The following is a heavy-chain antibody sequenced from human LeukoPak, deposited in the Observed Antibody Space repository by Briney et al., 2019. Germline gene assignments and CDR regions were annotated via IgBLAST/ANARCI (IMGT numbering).Heavy chain of an antibody. D-gene: IGHD5-18*01. CDR2: IRYDGGNT. J-gene: IGHJ4*02. V-gene: IGHV3-30*02. CDR3: ARHLSGITGYTYGRGIDY. Sequence: SGGSLRLSCAASGFIFSNYAMQWVRQAPGMGLEWVAFIRYDGGNTYYADSVKGRFTISRDNSKNTMYLQMNSLNAEDTAVYYCARHLSGITGYTYGRGIDYWGQGTLVTVSS. CDR1: GFIFSNYA.